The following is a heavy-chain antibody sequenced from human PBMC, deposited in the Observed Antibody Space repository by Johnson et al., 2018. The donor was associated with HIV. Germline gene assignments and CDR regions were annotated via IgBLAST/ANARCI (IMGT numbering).Heavy chain of an antibody. V-gene: IGHV3-30*19. J-gene: IGHJ3*02. CDR1: GFSLSSFG. CDR3: AFIEYSSLDAFDI. CDR2: ISYDGSNK. Sequence: QLVESGGGVVQPGGSLKLSCAASGFSLSSFGMHWVRQAPDKGLEWVAFISYDGSNKYYADSVKGRFTISRDNSKNTLYLQMNSLRAEDTAVYYCAFIEYSSLDAFDIWGQGTMVTVSS. D-gene: IGHD6-6*01.